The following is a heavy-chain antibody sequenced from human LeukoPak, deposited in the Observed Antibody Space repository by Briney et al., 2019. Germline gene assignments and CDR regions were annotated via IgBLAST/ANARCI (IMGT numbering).Heavy chain of an antibody. CDR3: ATEIQNIAGRVY. Sequence: PSETLSLTCTVSGDSISSSRSYWGWIRQPPGKGLEWIGNLYHSGSTYYNPSLKSRVSISVDTSKNQFSLNLSSVTAADTAVYYCATEIQNIAGRVYWGQGTLVTVSS. D-gene: IGHD6-6*01. V-gene: IGHV4-39*07. J-gene: IGHJ4*02. CDR1: GDSISSSRSY. CDR2: LYHSGST.